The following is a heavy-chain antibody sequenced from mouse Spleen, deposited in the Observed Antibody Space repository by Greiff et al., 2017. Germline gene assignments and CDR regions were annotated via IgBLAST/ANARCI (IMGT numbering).Heavy chain of an antibody. CDR2: INPSSGYT. Sequence: QVQLQQSGAELARPGASVKMSCKASGYTFTSYTMHWVKQRPGQGLEWIGYINPSSGYTKYNQKFKDKATLTADKSSSTAYMQLSSLTSEDSAVYYCARRDGYDGVYAMDYWGQGTSVTVSS. V-gene: IGHV1-4*01. J-gene: IGHJ4*01. D-gene: IGHD2-2*01. CDR1: GYTFTSYT. CDR3: ARRDGYDGVYAMDY.